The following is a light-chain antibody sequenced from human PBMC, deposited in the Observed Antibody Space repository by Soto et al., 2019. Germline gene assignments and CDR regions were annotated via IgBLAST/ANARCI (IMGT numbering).Light chain of an antibody. V-gene: IGLV1-40*01. Sequence: QSVLPQPPSVSGAPGQRVTISCTGSSSNIGANYDVHWYQHRPGTAPKLLIFGNNNRPSGVPDRFSGSKSGTSASLAITGLQAEDEGDYYCQSYDSTLSARYVFGTGTKLTVL. CDR3: QSYDSTLSARYV. CDR1: SSNIGANYD. CDR2: GNN. J-gene: IGLJ1*01.